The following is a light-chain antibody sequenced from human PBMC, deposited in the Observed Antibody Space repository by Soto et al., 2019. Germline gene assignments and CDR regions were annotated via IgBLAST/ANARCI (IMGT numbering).Light chain of an antibody. CDR2: GNS. CDR1: SSNIGAGYD. J-gene: IGLJ2*01. Sequence: QSVLTQPPSVSGAPGQRVTISCTGSSSNIGAGYDVHWYQQLPGTAPKLLIYGNSNRPSGVPDRFSGSKSGTSASLAITGLQAEDAADYYCQSYDSSLSGSFGGGTKLTVL. CDR3: QSYDSSLSGS. V-gene: IGLV1-40*01.